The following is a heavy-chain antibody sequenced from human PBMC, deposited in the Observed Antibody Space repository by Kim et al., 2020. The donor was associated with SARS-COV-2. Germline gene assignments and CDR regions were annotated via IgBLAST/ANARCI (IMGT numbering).Heavy chain of an antibody. CDR1: GGSFSGYY. V-gene: IGHV4-34*01. Sequence: SETLSLTCAVYGGSFSGYYWSWIRQPPGKGLEWIGEINHSGSTNYNPSLKSRVTISVDTSKNQFSLKLSSVTAADTAVYYCARGDLVVVPAALGVYFYYYYYMDVWGKGTTVTVSS. D-gene: IGHD2-2*01. CDR2: INHSGST. J-gene: IGHJ6*03. CDR3: ARGDLVVVPAALGVYFYYYYYMDV.